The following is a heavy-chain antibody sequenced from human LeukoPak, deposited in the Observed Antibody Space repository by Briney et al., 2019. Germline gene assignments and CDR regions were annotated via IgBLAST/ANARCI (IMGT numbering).Heavy chain of an antibody. CDR3: ARQIVATVKVFDY. J-gene: IGHJ4*02. Sequence: GESLKISCKGSGYSFTSYWIGWVRQMPGKGLEWVGVIYPGDSDTRYSPSFQGQVTISADKSISTVYLQWSSLKASDTAMYYCARQIVATVKVFDYWGQGILVTVSS. D-gene: IGHD5-12*01. CDR1: GYSFTSYW. CDR2: IYPGDSDT. V-gene: IGHV5-51*01.